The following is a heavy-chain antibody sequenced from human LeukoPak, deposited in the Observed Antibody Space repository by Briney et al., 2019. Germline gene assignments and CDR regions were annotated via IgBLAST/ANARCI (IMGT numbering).Heavy chain of an antibody. CDR3: ATVSVAAPSFWFDP. CDR2: FDPEDGET. Sequence: ASVKVSCKVSGYTLTEFSMHWVRQAPGKGLEWMGGFDPEDGETIYAQKFQGRVTMTEDTSTDTAYMELSSLRSEDTAVYYCATVSVAAPSFWFDPWGQGTLVTVSS. V-gene: IGHV1-24*01. CDR1: GYTLTEFS. D-gene: IGHD2-15*01. J-gene: IGHJ5*02.